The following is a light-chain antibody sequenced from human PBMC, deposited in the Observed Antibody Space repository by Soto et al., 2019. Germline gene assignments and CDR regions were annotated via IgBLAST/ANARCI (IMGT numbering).Light chain of an antibody. J-gene: IGKJ4*01. Sequence: ERATLSCRASQSVSSYLAWYQQKPGQAPRLLIYDASNRATGIPARFSGSGSGTDFTLTISSLEPEDFAVYYCQQRSNWPLTFGGGTKVDI. CDR3: QQRSNWPLT. CDR2: DAS. CDR1: QSVSSY. V-gene: IGKV3-11*01.